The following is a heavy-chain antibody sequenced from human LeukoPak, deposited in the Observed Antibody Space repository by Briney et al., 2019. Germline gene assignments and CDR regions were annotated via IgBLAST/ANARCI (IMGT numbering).Heavy chain of an antibody. CDR3: AKDIHSSGSGPFDY. CDR1: GFTFDDYA. V-gene: IGHV3-9*01. D-gene: IGHD6-19*01. J-gene: IGHJ4*02. CDR2: ISWNSGSI. Sequence: GRSLRLSCAASGFTFDDYAMHWVRQAPGKGLEWVSGISWNSGSIGYADSVKGRFTISRDNAKNSLYLQMNSLRAEDTALYYCAKDIHSSGSGPFDYWGQGTLVTVSS.